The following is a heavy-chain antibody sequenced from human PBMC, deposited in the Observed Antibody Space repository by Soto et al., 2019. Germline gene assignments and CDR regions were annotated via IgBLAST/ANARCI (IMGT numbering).Heavy chain of an antibody. V-gene: IGHV4-39*01. D-gene: IGHD5-12*01. CDR1: GGSISSSSYY. Sequence: LSLTFTVSGGSISSSSYYWGWIRQPPGKGLEWIGSIYYSGSTYYNPSLKSRVTISVDTSKNQFSLKLSSVTAADTAVYYCASSGSGDSGYDFGVYFFDYWGQGTLVTV. J-gene: IGHJ4*02. CDR3: ASSGSGDSGYDFGVYFFDY. CDR2: IYYSGST.